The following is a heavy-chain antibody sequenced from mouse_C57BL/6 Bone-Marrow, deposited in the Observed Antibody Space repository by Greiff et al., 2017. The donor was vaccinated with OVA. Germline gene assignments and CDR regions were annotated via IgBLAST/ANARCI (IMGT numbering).Heavy chain of an antibody. CDR3: ARYIYYPWFDV. J-gene: IGHJ1*03. Sequence: EVKLQESGPELVKPGASVKISCKASGYSFTGYYMHWVKQSHGNILDWIGYIYPYNGGTSYNQKFKGKATLTVDKSSSTAYMELRSLTSEDSAVYYCARYIYYPWFDVWGTGTTVTVSS. CDR1: GYSFTGYY. V-gene: IGHV1-31*01. D-gene: IGHD1-1*01. CDR2: IYPYNGGT.